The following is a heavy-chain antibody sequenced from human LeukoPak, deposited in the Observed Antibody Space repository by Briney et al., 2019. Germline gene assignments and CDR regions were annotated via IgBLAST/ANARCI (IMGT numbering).Heavy chain of an antibody. CDR1: GYTFTSYA. D-gene: IGHD3-10*01. V-gene: IGHV3-30*04. J-gene: IGHJ4*02. Sequence: GRSLRLSCAASGYTFTSYAMHWVRQAPGKGLEWVAVISYDGRNKSYAHSVKGRITISRDNSKNTLSLQMNSLRAEDPDVYDCARARGFLWLAALSDCWGQGTLVTVSS. CDR2: ISYDGRNK. CDR3: ARARGFLWLAALSDC.